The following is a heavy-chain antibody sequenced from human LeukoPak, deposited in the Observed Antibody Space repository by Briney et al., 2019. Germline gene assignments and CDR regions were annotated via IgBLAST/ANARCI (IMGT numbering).Heavy chain of an antibody. CDR1: GYTFTSYG. D-gene: IGHD3-22*01. CDR3: ARGGFTMIVGDDAFDI. V-gene: IGHV1-18*01. J-gene: IGHJ3*02. CDR2: ISAYNGNT. Sequence: ASVKVSCKASGYTFTSYGISWVRQAPGQGLEWMGWISAYNGNTNYAQKLQGRVTMTTDTSTSTAYMELRSLRSDDTAVYYCARGGFTMIVGDDAFDIWGQGTMVTVSS.